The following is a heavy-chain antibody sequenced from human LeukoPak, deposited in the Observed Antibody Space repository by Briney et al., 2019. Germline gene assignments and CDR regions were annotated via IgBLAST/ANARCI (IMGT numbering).Heavy chain of an antibody. CDR3: ARAPRRAGSSWYGRLYSFDY. V-gene: IGHV1-8*01. Sequence: ASVEVSCKASGYTFTSYDINRVRQATGQGLEWMGWMNPNSGNTGYAQKFQGRVTMTRNTSISTAYMQLSSLRAEDTAVYYCARAPRRAGSSWYGRLYSFDYWGQGTLVTVSS. J-gene: IGHJ4*02. CDR2: MNPNSGNT. CDR1: GYTFTSYD. D-gene: IGHD6-13*01.